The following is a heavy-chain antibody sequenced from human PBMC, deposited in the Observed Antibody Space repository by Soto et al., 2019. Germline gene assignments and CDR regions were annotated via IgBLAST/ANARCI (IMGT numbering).Heavy chain of an antibody. V-gene: IGHV4-31*03. Sequence: QVQLQESGPGLVKPSQTLSLPCTVSGGSISSDGSYWSWIRQHPGKDLEWIAYIYHTGGTYTNPSLTSRVTISADTSKDQFSLKLKSVTAADTAVYFCARALVGSKVEGFEIWGQGTLVTVSS. D-gene: IGHD1-26*01. CDR1: GGSISSDGSY. CDR3: ARALVGSKVEGFEI. CDR2: IYHTGGT. J-gene: IGHJ3*02.